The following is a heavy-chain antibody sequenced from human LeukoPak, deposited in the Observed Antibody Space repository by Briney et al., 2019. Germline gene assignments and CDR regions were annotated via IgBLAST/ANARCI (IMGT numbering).Heavy chain of an antibody. CDR2: IKLDGSEQ. CDR3: ATSSFVRLDY. V-gene: IGHV3-7*01. D-gene: IGHD3-16*01. J-gene: IGHJ4*02. CDR1: GLTISNNW. Sequence: GGSLRLSCADSGLTISNNWMSWVRQAPGKGLEWVANIKLDGSEQYYVDSVKGRFTISRDNAKNSLYLQMNSLRAEDTAVYYCATSSFVRLDYWGQGTLVTVSS.